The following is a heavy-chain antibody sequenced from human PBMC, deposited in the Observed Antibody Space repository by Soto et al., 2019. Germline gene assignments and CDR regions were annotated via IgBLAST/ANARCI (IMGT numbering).Heavy chain of an antibody. CDR1: GFSSRSNH. CDR2: IYSGGNT. D-gene: IGHD1-20*01. V-gene: IGHV3-53*01. CDR3: VKIPGSGH. Sequence: GSLRLSCAASGFSSRSNHRTGVRQSPWKGVEWVSIIYSGGNTYDEDSMKGRFTLSRDNSKNTVYLQMNSLRAQDTAVYYCVKIPGSGHGGQGTLVTVSA. J-gene: IGHJ4*02.